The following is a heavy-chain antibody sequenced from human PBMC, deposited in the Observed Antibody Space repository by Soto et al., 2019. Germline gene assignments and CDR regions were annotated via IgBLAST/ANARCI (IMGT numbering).Heavy chain of an antibody. CDR2: IVVGSGNT. Sequence: QMQLVQSGPEVKKPGTSVKVSCKASVFTFTTLVVLWVRQDRGHPLERIGWIVVGSGNTNYAQQYQESVNMSRDMSTGTVYEDLTSVSDEATAGYYCVADSRDNYAHLGYWGQGTLVTV. CDR1: VFTFTTLV. D-gene: IGHD4-4*01. V-gene: IGHV1-58*01. J-gene: IGHJ4*02. CDR3: VADSRDNYAHLGY.